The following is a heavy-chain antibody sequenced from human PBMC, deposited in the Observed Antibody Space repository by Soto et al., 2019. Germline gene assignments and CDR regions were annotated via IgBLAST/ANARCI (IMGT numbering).Heavy chain of an antibody. D-gene: IGHD3-22*01. CDR1: GGSVSSGSYY. CDR3: ARDGLGLPGLIGRYDSSGSPIRPGY. CDR2: IYYSGST. V-gene: IGHV4-61*01. Sequence: QVQLQESGPGLVKPSETLSLTCTVSGGSVSSGSYYWSWIRQPPGKGLEWIGYIYYSGSTNYNPSLKSRVTISVDTSKNQFSLKLSSVTAADTAVYYCARDGLGLPGLIGRYDSSGSPIRPGYWGQGTLVTVSS. J-gene: IGHJ4*02.